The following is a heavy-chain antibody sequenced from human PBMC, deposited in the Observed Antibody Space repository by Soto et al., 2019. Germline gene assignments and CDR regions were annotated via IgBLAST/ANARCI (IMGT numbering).Heavy chain of an antibody. D-gene: IGHD2-15*01. CDR3: AKWTGRYCSGGRCYLDDPCDS. J-gene: IGHJ4*02. Sequence: EVHLLESGGDLVQPGGSLRLSCAASGFTFSNDAMSWVRQAPGMGLDWVSGMSGSASSTFYADSVKGRFTISRDNSKHTLYLQRNILSAEDTAVYYCAKWTGRYCSGGRCYLDDPCDSWGQGTLVTVTS. V-gene: IGHV3-23*01. CDR1: GFTFSNDA. CDR2: MSGSASST.